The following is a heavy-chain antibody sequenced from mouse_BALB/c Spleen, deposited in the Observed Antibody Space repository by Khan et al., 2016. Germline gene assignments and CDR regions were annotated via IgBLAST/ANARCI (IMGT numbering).Heavy chain of an antibody. CDR3: ARGYGNYVNWYFDV. V-gene: IGHV1-39*01. Sequence: VRLQQSGPELEKPGASVKISCKASGYSFTGYNMNWVKQSNGKSLEWIGNIDPYYGGTSYNQKFKGKATLTVDKSSSTAYMQLKSLTTEDSAVYDCARGYGNYVNWYFDVWGAGTTVTVSS. CDR1: GYSFTGYN. J-gene: IGHJ1*01. CDR2: IDPYYGGT. D-gene: IGHD2-10*02.